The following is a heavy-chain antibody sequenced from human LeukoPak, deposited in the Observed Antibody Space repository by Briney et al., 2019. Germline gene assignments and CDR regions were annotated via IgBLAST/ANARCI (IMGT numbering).Heavy chain of an antibody. J-gene: IGHJ4*02. D-gene: IGHD5-12*01. CDR3: ARDRATLNVDY. V-gene: IGHV1-18*01. CDR2: ISAYNGNT. CDR1: GYTFTSYG. Sequence: GESLKISCKASGYTFTSYGISWVRQAPGQGLEWMGWISAYNGNTNYAQKLQGRVTMTTDTSTSTAYMELRSLRSDDTAVYYCARDRATLNVDYWGQGTLVTVSS.